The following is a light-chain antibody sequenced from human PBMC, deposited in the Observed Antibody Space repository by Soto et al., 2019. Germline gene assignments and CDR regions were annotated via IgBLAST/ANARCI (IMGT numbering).Light chain of an antibody. J-gene: IGLJ1*01. V-gene: IGLV2-14*01. Sequence: QSALTQPASVSGSPGQSITISCTGTSSDVGAYNYVSWYQQYPDKAPKLIIYDVSNRPSGVSDRFSGSKSGNTAYLTVSGLQAEDEGDYYCNSFTSATSTTPYVFGTGTKVTVL. CDR2: DVS. CDR1: SSDVGAYNY. CDR3: NSFTSATSTTPYV.